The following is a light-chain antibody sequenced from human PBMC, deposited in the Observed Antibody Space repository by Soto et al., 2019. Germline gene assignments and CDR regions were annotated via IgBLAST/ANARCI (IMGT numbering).Light chain of an antibody. Sequence: QSVLTQPPSASGSPGQPVTISCTGTSSDVGAYKYVSWYQQHPGKAPKLMIYEVSKRPSGVPDRFSGSKSGNTASLTVSGLQAEDEADYYCSSYAGSNNWVFGGGTKVTVL. V-gene: IGLV2-8*01. CDR2: EVS. CDR3: SSYAGSNNWV. CDR1: SSDVGAYKY. J-gene: IGLJ3*02.